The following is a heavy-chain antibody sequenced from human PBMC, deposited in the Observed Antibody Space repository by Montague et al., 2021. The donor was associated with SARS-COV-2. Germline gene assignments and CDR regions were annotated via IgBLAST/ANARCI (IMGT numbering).Heavy chain of an antibody. J-gene: IGHJ6*02. V-gene: IGHV4-61*02. CDR3: ARDYGDYSYYYGLDV. CDR2: IYSSGST. D-gene: IGHD4-17*01. Sequence: TLSLTSTLSGGSIRSGSYCWSWIRQPAGKGLEWIGRIYSSGSTNYNPSLKSRVTMSVDTSKNQFSLKVSSVTAADTAVYYCARDYGDYSYYYGLDVWGQGTTVTVSS. CDR1: GGSIRSGSYC.